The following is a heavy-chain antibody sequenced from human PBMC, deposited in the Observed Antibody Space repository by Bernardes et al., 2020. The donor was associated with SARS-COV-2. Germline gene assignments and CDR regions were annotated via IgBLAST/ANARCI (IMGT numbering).Heavy chain of an antibody. D-gene: IGHD3-9*01. CDR2: ISGSCDTT. J-gene: IGHJ2*01. CDR1: GFTFNNYA. CDR3: ARPRRYDILTGYYGSDWHFDL. Sequence: GGSLRLSCAASGFTFNNYAMSWFRQAPGKGLEWVSGISGSCDTTNYADSVEGRFTISRDNSKNTLYLQMSSLKAEDTAVYYCARPRRYDILTGYYGSDWHFDLWGRGTLVTVSS. V-gene: IGHV3-23*01.